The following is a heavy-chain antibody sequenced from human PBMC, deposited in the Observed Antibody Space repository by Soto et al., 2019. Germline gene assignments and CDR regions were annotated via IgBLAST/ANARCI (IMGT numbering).Heavy chain of an antibody. V-gene: IGHV1-2*04. D-gene: IGHD1-26*01. CDR1: GYTFTGYH. J-gene: IGHJ5*02. CDR2: INTNSGDT. CDR3: ARWVGASNWFDP. Sequence: ASVKVSCKTSGYTFTGYHLHWVRQAPGQGLEWMGWINTNSGDTLYGQKLQGWAFMTLDTSTNTAYMEMSRLRSDDTAVYYCARWVGASNWFDPWGQGTLVTVSS.